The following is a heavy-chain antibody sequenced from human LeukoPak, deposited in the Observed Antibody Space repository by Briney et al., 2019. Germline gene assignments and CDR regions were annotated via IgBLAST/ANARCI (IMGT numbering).Heavy chain of an antibody. J-gene: IGHJ4*02. CDR1: GYSFTSYW. Sequence: GESLKISCKGSGYSFTSYWIGWVGQMPGKGLEWMGIIYPGDSDTRYSPSFQGQVTISADKSISTAYLQWSSLKASDTAMYYCARHPHDSSGYYDYWGQGTLVTVSS. D-gene: IGHD3-22*01. CDR3: ARHPHDSSGYYDY. CDR2: IYPGDSDT. V-gene: IGHV5-51*01.